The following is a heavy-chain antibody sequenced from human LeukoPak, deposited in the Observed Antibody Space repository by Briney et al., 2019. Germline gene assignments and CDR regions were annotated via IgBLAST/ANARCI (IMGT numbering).Heavy chain of an antibody. CDR1: GFTFSSYS. Sequence: GSLRLSCAASGFTFSSYSMNWVRQAPGKGLEWVSSISSSSSYIYYADSVKGRFTISRDNAKNSLYLQMNSLRAEDTAVYYCATCSGGSCYLGYWGQGTLVTVSS. J-gene: IGHJ4*02. D-gene: IGHD2-15*01. CDR2: ISSSSSYI. V-gene: IGHV3-21*01. CDR3: ATCSGGSCYLGY.